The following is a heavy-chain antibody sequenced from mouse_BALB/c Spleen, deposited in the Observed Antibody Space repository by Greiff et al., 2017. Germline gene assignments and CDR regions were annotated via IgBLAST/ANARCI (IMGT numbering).Heavy chain of an antibody. CDR1: GFNIKDTY. CDR2: IDPANGNT. V-gene: IGHV14-3*02. Sequence: EVQLKQSGAELVKPGASVKLSCTASGFNIKDTYMHWVKQRPEQGLEWIGRIDPANGNTKYDPKFQGKATITADTSSNSAYLQLSSLTSEDTAVYYCARDGYNWYFDVWGAGTTVTVSS. CDR3: ARDGYNWYFDV. D-gene: IGHD2-3*01. J-gene: IGHJ1*01.